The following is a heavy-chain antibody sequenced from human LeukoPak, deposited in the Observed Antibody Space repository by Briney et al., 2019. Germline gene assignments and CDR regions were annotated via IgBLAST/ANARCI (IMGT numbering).Heavy chain of an antibody. CDR2: IIPIFGTA. D-gene: IGHD6-13*01. Sequence: SVKVSCKASGGTFSSYAISWVRQAPGQGLEWMGGIIPIFGTANYAQKFQGRVTITADKSTSTAYMELSSLRSEDTAVYYCARGRVGSSWYLGPNLGFWFDPWGQGTLVTVSS. J-gene: IGHJ5*02. CDR3: ARGRVGSSWYLGPNLGFWFDP. V-gene: IGHV1-69*06. CDR1: GGTFSSYA.